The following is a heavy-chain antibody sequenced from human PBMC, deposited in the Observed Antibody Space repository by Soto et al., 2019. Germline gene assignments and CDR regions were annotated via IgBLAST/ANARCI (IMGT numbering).Heavy chain of an antibody. CDR3: ARVGYSSDY. CDR1: GGSFSGYY. Sequence: PSDTLSLTCAVYGGSFSGYYWSWIRQPPGKGLEWIGEINHSGSTNYNPSLKSRVTISVDTSKNQFSLKLSSVAAADTAVYYCARVGYSSDYWGQGTLVTVSS. J-gene: IGHJ4*02. CDR2: INHSGST. D-gene: IGHD6-13*01. V-gene: IGHV4-34*01.